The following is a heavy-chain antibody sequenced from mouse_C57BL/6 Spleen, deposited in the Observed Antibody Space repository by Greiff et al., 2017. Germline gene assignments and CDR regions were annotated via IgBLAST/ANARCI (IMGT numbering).Heavy chain of an antibody. D-gene: IGHD1-1*01. Sequence: VQLKESVAELVRPGASVKLSCTASGFNIKNTYMHWVKQRPEQGLEWIGRIDPANGNTKYAPKFQGKATITADTSSNTAYLQLSSLTSEDTAIYYCARRYYGSSYDYAMDYWGQGTSVTVSS. J-gene: IGHJ4*01. CDR3: ARRYYGSSYDYAMDY. CDR1: GFNIKNTY. CDR2: IDPANGNT. V-gene: IGHV14-3*01.